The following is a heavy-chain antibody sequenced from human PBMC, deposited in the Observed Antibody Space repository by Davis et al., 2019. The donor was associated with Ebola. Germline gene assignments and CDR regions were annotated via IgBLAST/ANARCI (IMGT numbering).Heavy chain of an antibody. Sequence: ASVKVSCKASGYTFTGYDINWVRQATGQGLEWIGWMNPNSGSTSYAQKFQGRVTMTRDTSTSTVYMELSSLRSEDTAVYYCARGRYDSSGLIYWGQGTLVTVSS. V-gene: IGHV1-8*01. D-gene: IGHD3-22*01. CDR1: GYTFTGYD. J-gene: IGHJ4*02. CDR2: MNPNSGST. CDR3: ARGRYDSSGLIY.